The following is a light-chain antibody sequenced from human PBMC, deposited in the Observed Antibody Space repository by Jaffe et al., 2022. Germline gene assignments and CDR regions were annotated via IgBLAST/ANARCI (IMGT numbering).Light chain of an antibody. Sequence: DIVMTQSPLSLPVTPGEPASISCRSSQSLLQRNGYNYLDWYLQKPGQSPQLLIYLGSNRASGVPDRFSGSGSGTDFTLKISRVEAEDVGIYYCMQATQTPSFGGGTKVEIK. CDR2: LGS. CDR1: QSLLQRNGYNY. CDR3: MQATQTPS. V-gene: IGKV2-28*01. J-gene: IGKJ4*01.